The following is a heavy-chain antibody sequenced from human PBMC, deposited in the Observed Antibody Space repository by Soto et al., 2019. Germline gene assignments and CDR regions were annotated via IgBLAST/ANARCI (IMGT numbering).Heavy chain of an antibody. J-gene: IGHJ4*02. CDR2: ISAGGSDT. CDR3: ASVPIWCGSSSCYTEGFDS. D-gene: IGHD2-2*01. CDR1: GFVFSDYA. Sequence: EVQLLDSGGGWVQPGGSLRLSCVASGFVFSDYAMSWVRQAPGKGLEWVSAISAGGSDTYYADSVKGRFTVSRVNSKNTLYLQMNTLRADDTAIYYFASVPIWCGSSSCYTEGFDSWGQGTLVTVSS. V-gene: IGHV3-23*01.